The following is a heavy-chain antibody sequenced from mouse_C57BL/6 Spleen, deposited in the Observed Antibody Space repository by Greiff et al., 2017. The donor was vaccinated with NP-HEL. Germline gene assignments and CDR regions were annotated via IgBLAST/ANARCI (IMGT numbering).Heavy chain of an antibody. V-gene: IGHV1-61*01. J-gene: IGHJ2*01. CDR2: IYPSDSET. CDR3: ARWDYYGSSYVDY. Sequence: VQLQQPGAELVRPGSSVKLSCKASGYTFTSYWMDWVKQRPGQGLEWIGNIYPSDSETHYNQKFKDKATLTVDKSSSTAYMQLSSLTSEDSAVYYCARWDYYGSSYVDYWGQGTTLTVSS. CDR1: GYTFTSYW. D-gene: IGHD1-1*01.